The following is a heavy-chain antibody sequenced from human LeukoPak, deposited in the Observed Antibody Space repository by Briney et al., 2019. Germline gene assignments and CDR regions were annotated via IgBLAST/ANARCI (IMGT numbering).Heavy chain of an antibody. Sequence: NPGGSLRLSCAVYGSGFPFSNAWMSWVRQAPGKGLEWVGRIKSKTDGGTTDYAAPVKGKFTILRDDSKNTLYLQMNSLKTEDTAVYYCTTVGIWKRVTGEDRWGQGTLVAVSS. CDR2: IKSKTDGGTT. CDR1: GFPFSNAW. CDR3: TTVGIWKRVTGEDR. V-gene: IGHV3-15*01. D-gene: IGHD3-3*01. J-gene: IGHJ5*02.